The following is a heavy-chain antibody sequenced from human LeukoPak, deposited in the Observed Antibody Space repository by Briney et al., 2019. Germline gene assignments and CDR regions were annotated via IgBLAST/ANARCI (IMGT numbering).Heavy chain of an antibody. CDR3: ATPYCSGISCLDVFNM. Sequence: SQTLSLTCNVSSVSDSAGRYLRTSIRQHPGKGVELIGYKYYSGSAKYIPSLKTRLTISIDTSKNKLSMQLSSVAAADTATSYGATPYCSGISCLDVFNMWGQGTRVTVSS. D-gene: IGHD2-2*01. CDR2: KYYSGSA. CDR1: SVSDSAGRYL. V-gene: IGHV4-31*03. J-gene: IGHJ3*02.